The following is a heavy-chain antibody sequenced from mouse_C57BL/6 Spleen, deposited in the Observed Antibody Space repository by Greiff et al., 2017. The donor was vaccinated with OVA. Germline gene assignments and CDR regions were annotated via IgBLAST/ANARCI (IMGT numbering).Heavy chain of an antibody. D-gene: IGHD2-3*01. V-gene: IGHV2-2*01. J-gene: IGHJ3*01. CDR2: IWSGGST. Sequence: HLQHSGPGLVQPSQSLSITCTVSGFSLTSYGVHWVRQSPGKGLEWLGVIWSGGSTDYNAAFISRLSISKDNSKSQVFFKMNSLQADDTAIYYCASPSDGYPAWSAYWGQGTLVTVSA. CDR3: ASPSDGYPAWSAY. CDR1: GFSLTSYG.